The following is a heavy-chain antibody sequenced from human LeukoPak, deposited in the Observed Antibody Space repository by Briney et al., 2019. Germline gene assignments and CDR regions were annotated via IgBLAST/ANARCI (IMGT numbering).Heavy chain of an antibody. V-gene: IGHV4-31*03. CDR2: FYYSGST. Sequence: SETLSLTCTVSGXSISSGGYYWSWIRQHPGKGLEWIGYFYYSGSTYYNPSLKSRVTISVDTSKNQFSLKLSSVTAADTAVYYCARERFKRFDPWGQGTLVTVSS. J-gene: IGHJ5*02. CDR1: GXSISSGGYY. D-gene: IGHD3-3*01. CDR3: ARERFKRFDP.